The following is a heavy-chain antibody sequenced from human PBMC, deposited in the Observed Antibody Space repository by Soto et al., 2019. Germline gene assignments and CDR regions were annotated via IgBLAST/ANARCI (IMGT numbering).Heavy chain of an antibody. CDR3: ARHQSYDFWSGYYGWFDP. CDR1: GGSISSSSYY. Sequence: SETLSLTCTVSGGSISSSSYYWGWIRQPPGKGLEWIGSIYYSGSTYYNPSLKSRVTISVDTSKNQFSLKLSSVTAADTAVYYCARHQSYDFWSGYYGWFDPWGQGTLVTVSS. V-gene: IGHV4-39*01. D-gene: IGHD3-3*01. J-gene: IGHJ5*02. CDR2: IYYSGST.